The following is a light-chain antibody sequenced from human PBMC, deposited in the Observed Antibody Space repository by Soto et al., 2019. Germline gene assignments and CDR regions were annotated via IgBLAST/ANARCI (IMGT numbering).Light chain of an antibody. J-gene: IGLJ1*01. V-gene: IGLV2-23*01. Sequence: QSVLTQPASVSGSPGQSITISCTGNSSDVGSYNLVSWYQQHPGKAPKLMIYEGSKRPSGVSNRFSGSKSGNTASLTISGLQAEDEADYYCCSYAGSSTLYVFGTRTKVTVL. CDR2: EGS. CDR3: CSYAGSSTLYV. CDR1: SSDVGSYNL.